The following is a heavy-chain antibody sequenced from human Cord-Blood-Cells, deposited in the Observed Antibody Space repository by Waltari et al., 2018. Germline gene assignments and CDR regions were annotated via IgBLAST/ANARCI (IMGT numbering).Heavy chain of an antibody. J-gene: IGHJ5*02. Sequence: QVQLVQSGAEVKKPGSSVKVSCKASGGTFSSYAISWVRQAPGQGLEWMGGIIPIFGTANYAQKFQGRVTITADESTSTAYMELSSLRSEDTAVYYCARAAIDFRGLAQQNWFDPWGQGTLVTVSS. CDR3: ARAAIDFRGLAQQNWFDP. D-gene: IGHD2-15*01. CDR2: IIPIFGTA. CDR1: GGTFSSYA. V-gene: IGHV1-69*01.